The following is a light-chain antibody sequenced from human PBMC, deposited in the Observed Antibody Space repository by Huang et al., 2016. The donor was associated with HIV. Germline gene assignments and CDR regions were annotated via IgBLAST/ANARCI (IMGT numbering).Light chain of an antibody. CDR2: AAS. Sequence: DIQMTQSPSSLSASVGDRVTITCRASQSIDTSLNWYQQKPGKAPKHLIYAASILQSGVPSRFSGSGSGTDFTLTISSLQPEDFATFYCQQSYSTPLTFGGGTKVEIK. J-gene: IGKJ4*01. CDR3: QQSYSTPLT. V-gene: IGKV1-39*01. CDR1: QSIDTS.